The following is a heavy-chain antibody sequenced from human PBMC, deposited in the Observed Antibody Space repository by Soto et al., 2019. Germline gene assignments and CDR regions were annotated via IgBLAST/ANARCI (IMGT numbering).Heavy chain of an antibody. Sequence: GGSLRLSCAASGFTLSNYWMTWVRQAPGKGLEWVANINKDGSQKNYVDSVKGRFTIARDNGQNSLSLQINSPRVEDTAVYYCVRELGLAYWGQGALVTRLL. D-gene: IGHD7-27*01. CDR3: VRELGLAY. V-gene: IGHV3-7*03. J-gene: IGHJ4*02. CDR2: INKDGSQK. CDR1: GFTLSNYW.